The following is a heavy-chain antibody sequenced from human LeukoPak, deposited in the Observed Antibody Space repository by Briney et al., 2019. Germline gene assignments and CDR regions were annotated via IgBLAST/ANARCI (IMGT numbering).Heavy chain of an antibody. Sequence: ASVKVSCKASGYTFTSYGISWVRQAPGQGLGWMGWISVYNGNTNYAQKLQGRVTMTTDTSTSTDYMELRSLRSDDTAVYYCAREYNDYVWGSYRPVWFDPWGQGTLVTVSS. CDR2: ISVYNGNT. CDR3: AREYNDYVWGSYRPVWFDP. V-gene: IGHV1-18*01. CDR1: GYTFTSYG. J-gene: IGHJ5*02. D-gene: IGHD3-16*02.